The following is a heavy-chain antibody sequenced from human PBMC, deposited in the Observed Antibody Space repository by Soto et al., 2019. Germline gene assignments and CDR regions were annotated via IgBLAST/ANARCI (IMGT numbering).Heavy chain of an antibody. Sequence: ASVKVSCKASGYSFATYGFSWVRQAPGQGLECVGWISAHNGDTHYSQKFQGRVTLTTDTSTNTGYMELRSLTSDDTAVYFCATEPIYYNDGSGYYPLGHWGQGTLVTVAS. D-gene: IGHD3-22*01. CDR1: GYSFATYG. V-gene: IGHV1-18*04. CDR3: ATEPIYYNDGSGYYPLGH. CDR2: ISAHNGDT. J-gene: IGHJ4*02.